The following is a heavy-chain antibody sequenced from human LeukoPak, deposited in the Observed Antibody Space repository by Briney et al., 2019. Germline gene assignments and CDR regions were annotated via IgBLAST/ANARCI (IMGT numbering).Heavy chain of an antibody. CDR2: ISYDGSYD. CDR1: GFTFSIYA. Sequence: GVSLRLSCAGSGFTFSIYAIHWVRQAPGKGLEWVAVISYDGSYDYYADSVKGRFTISRNNSKNTLYLQMNSLSAEDTAVYYCAKMQGYFDLWGRGTLVAVSS. V-gene: IGHV3-30*07. CDR3: AKMQGYFDL. J-gene: IGHJ2*01.